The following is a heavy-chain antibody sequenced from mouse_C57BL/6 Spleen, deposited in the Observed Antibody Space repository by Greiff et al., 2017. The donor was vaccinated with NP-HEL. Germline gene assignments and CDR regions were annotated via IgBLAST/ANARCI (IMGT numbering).Heavy chain of an antibody. CDR1: GFSLTSYG. CDR3: ARFTTVRYFDV. Sequence: VQLKESGPGLVQPSQSLSITCTVSGFSLTSYGVHWVRQSPGKGLEWLGVIWSGGSTDYNAAFISRLSISKDNSKSQVFFKMNSLQADDTAIYYCARFTTVRYFDVWGTGTTVTVSS. D-gene: IGHD1-1*01. J-gene: IGHJ1*03. V-gene: IGHV2-2*01. CDR2: IWSGGST.